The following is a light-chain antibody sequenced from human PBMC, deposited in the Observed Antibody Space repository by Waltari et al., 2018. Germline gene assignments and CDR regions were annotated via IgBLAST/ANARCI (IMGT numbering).Light chain of an antibody. CDR1: KLRNKY. V-gene: IGLV3-1*01. Sequence: SYELNQPPSVSVSPGQTASITCSGDKLRNKYFSWYHQRPGQSPLLLIYQDTKRPSGIPERISGSNSDDTATLTISGTQAIDEADYYCQVWDVSSMIFGGGTKLTVL. J-gene: IGLJ2*01. CDR3: QVWDVSSMI. CDR2: QDT.